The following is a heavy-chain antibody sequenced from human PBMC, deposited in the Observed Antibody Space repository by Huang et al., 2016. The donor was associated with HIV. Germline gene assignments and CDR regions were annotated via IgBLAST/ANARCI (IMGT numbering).Heavy chain of an antibody. CDR2: LYPGDSDT. CDR1: GYSFTSYW. Sequence: EVQLVQSGAEVKKPGESLKISCKGSGYSFTSYWIGWVRQMPGKGLEGMWILYPGDSDTRHSPSFQGQVTISADKSISTAYRQWSSLKASDTAMYYCARRTFPGIAVDPTFDYWGQGTLVTVSS. V-gene: IGHV5-51*01. CDR3: ARRTFPGIAVDPTFDY. D-gene: IGHD6-19*01. J-gene: IGHJ4*02.